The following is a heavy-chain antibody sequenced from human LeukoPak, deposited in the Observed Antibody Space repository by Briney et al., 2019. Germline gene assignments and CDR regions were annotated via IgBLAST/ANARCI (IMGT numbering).Heavy chain of an antibody. CDR1: GGSISSYY. Sequence: PSETLSLTCTVSGGSISSYYWSWIRQPPGKGLGWIGYIYYSGSTNYNPSLKSRVTISVDTSKNQFSLKLSSVTAADTAVYYCARTTVTTWGWFDPWGQGTLVTVSS. CDR2: IYYSGST. CDR3: ARTTVTTWGWFDP. J-gene: IGHJ5*02. D-gene: IGHD4-17*01. V-gene: IGHV4-59*01.